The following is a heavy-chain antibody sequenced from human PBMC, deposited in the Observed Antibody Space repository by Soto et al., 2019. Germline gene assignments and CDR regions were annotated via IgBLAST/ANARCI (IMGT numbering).Heavy chain of an antibody. CDR3: ARARYSKSYYYYGMDV. D-gene: IGHD4-4*01. CDR1: GGSISSGGYY. CDR2: IYYSGST. V-gene: IGHV4-31*02. J-gene: IGHJ6*02. Sequence: SETLSLTCTVSGGSISSGGYYWSWIRQHPGKGLEWIGYIYYSGSTYYNPSLKSRVTISVDTSKNQCSLKLSSVTAADTAVYYCARARYSKSYYYYGMDVWGQGTTVTVSS.